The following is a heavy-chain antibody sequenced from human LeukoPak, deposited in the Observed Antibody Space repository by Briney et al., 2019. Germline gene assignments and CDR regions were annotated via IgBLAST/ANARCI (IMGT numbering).Heavy chain of an antibody. D-gene: IGHD4-17*01. CDR2: IRDRGGDT. J-gene: IGHJ4*02. CDR1: GFTFSRFA. CDR3: ARDYSTVTTFFNY. V-gene: IGHV3-23*01. Sequence: GGSLRLSCVASGFTFSRFAMSWVRQAPGKGLEWVSGIRDRGGDTFFADSVKGRFTISRDSSKNTLYLQMNSLRAEDTAVYYCARDYSTVTTFFNYWGQGTLVTVSS.